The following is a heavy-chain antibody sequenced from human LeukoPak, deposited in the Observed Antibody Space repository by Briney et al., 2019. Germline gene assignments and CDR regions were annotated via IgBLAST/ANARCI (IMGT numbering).Heavy chain of an antibody. CDR1: GFTFSSYW. CDR3: ARGHIVVLTAPDY. V-gene: IGHV3-74*01. CDR2: INSDGSST. J-gene: IGHJ4*02. Sequence: GGSLRLSCAASGFTFSSYWMHWVRQAPGKGLVWVSRINSDGSSTSYADSVKGRFTISRDNAKNTLYLQMNSLRAEDTAVYYCARGHIVVLTAPDYWGQGTLVTVSS. D-gene: IGHD2-21*02.